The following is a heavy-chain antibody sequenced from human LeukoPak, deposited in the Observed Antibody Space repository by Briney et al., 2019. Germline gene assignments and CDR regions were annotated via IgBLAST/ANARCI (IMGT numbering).Heavy chain of an antibody. D-gene: IGHD2-15*01. J-gene: IGHJ5*02. V-gene: IGHV3-30*04. CDR3: AGEMSVGVAVNWLDP. Sequence: GGSLRLSCEASGFNFHAYAIHWVRPAPGKGLERVALISIDGSNKQYADSVKGRFSVSRENSKNRVSRLMNRLRLEHTATYCFAGEMSVGVAVNWLDPWGQGTLVTVSS. CDR2: ISIDGSNK. CDR1: GFNFHAYA.